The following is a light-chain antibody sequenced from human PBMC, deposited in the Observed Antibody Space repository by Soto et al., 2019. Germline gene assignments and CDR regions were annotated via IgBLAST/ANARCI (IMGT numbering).Light chain of an antibody. CDR3: QQYETYSQWT. CDR2: DVS. V-gene: IGKV1-5*01. CDR1: QSISRW. Sequence: DIQMTQSPSTLSASLGDRVAITCRASQSISRWLAWYQQKPGKAPKLLISDVSSLERGVPSRFSGSGSGTEFTLTISSLQHDDFATYHCQQYETYSQWTFGQGTKVEI. J-gene: IGKJ1*01.